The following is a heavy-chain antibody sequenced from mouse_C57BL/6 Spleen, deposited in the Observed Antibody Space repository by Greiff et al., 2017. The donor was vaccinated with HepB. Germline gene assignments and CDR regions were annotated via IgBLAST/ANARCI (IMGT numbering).Heavy chain of an antibody. J-gene: IGHJ2*01. CDR3: ARDPPYDYDARYYYDY. V-gene: IGHV5-4*01. D-gene: IGHD2-4*01. CDR2: ISVGGSYT. Sequence: EVKLMESGGGLVKPGGSLKLSCAASGFTFSSYAMSWVRQTPEKRLEWVATISVGGSYTYYPDNVKGRFTISRGNAKNNLYLQMSHLKSEDTAMYYCARDPPYDYDARYYYDYWGQGTTLTVSS. CDR1: GFTFSSYA.